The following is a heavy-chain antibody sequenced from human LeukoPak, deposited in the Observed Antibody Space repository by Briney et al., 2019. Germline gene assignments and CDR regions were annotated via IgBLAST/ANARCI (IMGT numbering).Heavy chain of an antibody. CDR2: INHSGST. V-gene: IGHV4-34*01. J-gene: IGHJ4*02. D-gene: IGHD6-6*01. CDR1: GGSFSGYY. CDR3: ARGITLSYSSSSSPLWSFDY. Sequence: KTSETLSLTCAVYGGSFSGYYWSWIRQPPGKGLEWIGEINHSGSTNYNPSLKSRVTISVDTSKNQFSLKLSSVTAADTAVYYCARGITLSYSSSSSPLWSFDYWGQGTLVTVSS.